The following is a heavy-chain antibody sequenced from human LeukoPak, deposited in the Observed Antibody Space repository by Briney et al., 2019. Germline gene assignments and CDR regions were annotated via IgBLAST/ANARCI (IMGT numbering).Heavy chain of an antibody. Sequence: GGSLRLSCAASGFTFSSYSMNWVRQAPGRGLEWVSSIRFTGSYIYYADSVKGRFTISRDNSKNTLYLQMNSLRAEDTAVYYCAREAFGAYYYYGMDVWGQGTTVTVSS. V-gene: IGHV3-21*04. CDR2: IRFTGSYI. CDR3: AREAFGAYYYYGMDV. J-gene: IGHJ6*02. CDR1: GFTFSSYS. D-gene: IGHD3-16*01.